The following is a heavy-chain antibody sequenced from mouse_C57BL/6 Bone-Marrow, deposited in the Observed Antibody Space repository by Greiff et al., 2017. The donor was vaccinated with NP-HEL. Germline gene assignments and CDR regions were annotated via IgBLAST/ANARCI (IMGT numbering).Heavy chain of an antibody. CDR3: ARGSPTMVTTPFAY. D-gene: IGHD2-9*01. J-gene: IGHJ3*01. Sequence: QVQLQQSGAELARPGASVKLSCKASGYTFTSYGISWVKQRTGQGLEWIGEIYPRSGNTYYNEKFKGKATLTADKSSSTAYMELRSLTSEDSAVYFCARGSPTMVTTPFAYWGQGTLVTVSA. CDR2: IYPRSGNT. CDR1: GYTFTSYG. V-gene: IGHV1-81*01.